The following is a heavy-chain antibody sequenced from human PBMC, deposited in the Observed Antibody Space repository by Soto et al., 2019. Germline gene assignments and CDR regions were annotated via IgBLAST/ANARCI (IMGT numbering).Heavy chain of an antibody. D-gene: IGHD6-6*01. CDR1: GFTFSDHG. Sequence: PGGSLRLSCAASGFTFSDHGMHWARQAPGKGLEWVSSISGSVGSTFYADSVKGRFTISRDNSMNTLYLQMNSLRAEDTAVYYCAKDRTIASRNFDSWGQGALVTVSS. CDR3: AKDRTIASRNFDS. CDR2: ISGSVGST. V-gene: IGHV3-23*01. J-gene: IGHJ4*02.